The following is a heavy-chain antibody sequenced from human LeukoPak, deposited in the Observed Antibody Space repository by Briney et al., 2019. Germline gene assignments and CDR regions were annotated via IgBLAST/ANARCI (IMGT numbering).Heavy chain of an antibody. Sequence: PSETLSLTCAVYGGSFSGYYWSWIRQPPGKGLEWIGEINHSGSTNYNPSLKSRVTISVDTSKNQFSLKLSSVTAADTAVYYCARGLYSSSHFDCWGQGTLVTVSS. CDR3: ARGLYSSSHFDC. D-gene: IGHD6-6*01. J-gene: IGHJ4*02. V-gene: IGHV4-34*01. CDR1: GGSFSGYY. CDR2: INHSGST.